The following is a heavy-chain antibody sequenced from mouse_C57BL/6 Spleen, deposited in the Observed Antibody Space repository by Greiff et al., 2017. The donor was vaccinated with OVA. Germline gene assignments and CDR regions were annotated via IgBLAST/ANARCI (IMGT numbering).Heavy chain of an antibody. D-gene: IGHD1-1*01. CDR3: ARIGLGSSYGWFAY. CDR2: IYPSDSET. Sequence: QVQLQQPGAELVRPGSSVKLSCKASGYTFTSYWMAWVKQRPGQGLEWIGNIYPSDSETHYNQKFKDKATLTVDKSSSTAYMQLSSLTSEDSAVYYCARIGLGSSYGWFAYWGQGTLVTVSA. CDR1: GYTFTSYW. J-gene: IGHJ3*01. V-gene: IGHV1-61*01.